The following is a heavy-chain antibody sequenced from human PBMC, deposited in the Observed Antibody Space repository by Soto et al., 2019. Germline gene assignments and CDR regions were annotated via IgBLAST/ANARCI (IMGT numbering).Heavy chain of an antibody. J-gene: IGHJ5*02. V-gene: IGHV4-39*01. CDR3: ASPKIALYNWFAP. D-gene: IGHD6-13*01. Sequence: PSETRSLACTVSGGSISSSSYYWGGIRQPPGKGLEWIGSIYYSWSTYCNPSLKSRVAIPLDPSKHQSSLKLRSVTAADPAVYYCASPKIALYNWFAPWGQGTLVTVSS. CDR1: GGSISSSSYY. CDR2: IYYSWST.